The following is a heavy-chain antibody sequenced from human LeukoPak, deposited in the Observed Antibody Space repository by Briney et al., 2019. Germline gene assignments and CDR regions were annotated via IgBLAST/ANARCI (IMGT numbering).Heavy chain of an antibody. Sequence: ASVKVSCKVSGYTLTELSMHWVRQAPGKGLEWMGGFDPEGGETIYAQKFQGRVTMTRDTSTSTVYMELSSLRSEDTAVYYCARGAVAGRRVDYWGQGTLVIVSS. CDR3: ARGAVAGRRVDY. V-gene: IGHV1-24*01. CDR1: GYTLTELS. D-gene: IGHD6-19*01. J-gene: IGHJ4*02. CDR2: FDPEGGET.